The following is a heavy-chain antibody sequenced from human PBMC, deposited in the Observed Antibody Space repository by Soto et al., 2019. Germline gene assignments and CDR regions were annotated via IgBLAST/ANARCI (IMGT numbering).Heavy chain of an antibody. D-gene: IGHD3-10*01. Sequence: QVQLVQSGAEVKKPGASVKVSCKASGYTFTSYAMHWVRQAPGQRLEWMGWINAGNGNRKYSQKFQGRVTITRDTSASTAYMELSSLRSEDTAVYYCARDRLLWFGESQGEFDYWGQGTLVTVSS. CDR2: INAGNGNR. CDR1: GYTFTSYA. J-gene: IGHJ4*02. CDR3: ARDRLLWFGESQGEFDY. V-gene: IGHV1-3*01.